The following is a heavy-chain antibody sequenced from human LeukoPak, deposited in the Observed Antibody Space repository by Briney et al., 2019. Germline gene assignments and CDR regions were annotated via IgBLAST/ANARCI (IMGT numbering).Heavy chain of an antibody. Sequence: SETLSLTCTVSGGSISSYYWSWIRQPPGKGLEWIGYIYYSGSTNYNPSLKSRVTISVDTSKNQFSLKLSSVTAADTAVYYCARLKKARYYYYYMDVWGKGTTVTVSS. CDR2: IYYSGST. V-gene: IGHV4-59*12. J-gene: IGHJ6*03. CDR1: GGSISSYY. CDR3: ARLKKARYYYYYMDV.